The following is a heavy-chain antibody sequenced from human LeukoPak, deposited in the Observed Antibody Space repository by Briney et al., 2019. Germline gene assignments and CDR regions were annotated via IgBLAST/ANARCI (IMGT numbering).Heavy chain of an antibody. J-gene: IGHJ4*02. V-gene: IGHV1-2*02. CDR2: INPNSGGT. CDR3: ARSTILFGESPRFDY. CDR1: ANTFTAYF. Sequence: GASVKVSCRGSANTFTAYFLHWVRQAPGQRPEWMGWINPNSGGTNYAQKFQGRVTMTSDASISTAYMALSRLRSDDTAVYYCARSTILFGESPRFDYWGQGTLVTVSS. D-gene: IGHD3-16*01.